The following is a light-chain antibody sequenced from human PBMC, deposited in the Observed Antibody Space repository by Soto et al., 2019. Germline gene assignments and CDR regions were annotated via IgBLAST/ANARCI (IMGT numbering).Light chain of an antibody. CDR1: QSSSNY. Sequence: DIQMTQSPSSLSASVGDRVTITCRASQSSSNYLKWYQQKPGKAPKILIYAASSMQSGVPSRFSGSRSKTAFTLTISSLQPDDSATYYCQQSFSPLWTFGQGTKVEV. J-gene: IGKJ1*01. CDR3: QQSFSPLWT. V-gene: IGKV1-39*01. CDR2: AAS.